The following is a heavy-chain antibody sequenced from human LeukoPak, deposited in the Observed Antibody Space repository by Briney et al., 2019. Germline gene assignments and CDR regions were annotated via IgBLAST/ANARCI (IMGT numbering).Heavy chain of an antibody. CDR1: GYTFTSYY. Sequence: ASVKVSCKASGYTFTSYYMHWVRQAPGQGLEWMGIINPSGGSTSYAQKFQGRVTMTRDMSTSTAYMELSSLRSEDTAVYYCARGGPYYYDSSGCTSFDYWGQGTLVTVSS. V-gene: IGHV1-46*01. CDR2: INPSGGST. CDR3: ARGGPYYYDSSGCTSFDY. D-gene: IGHD3-22*01. J-gene: IGHJ4*02.